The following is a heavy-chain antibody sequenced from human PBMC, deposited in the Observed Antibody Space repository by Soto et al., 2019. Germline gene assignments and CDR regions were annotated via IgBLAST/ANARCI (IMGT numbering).Heavy chain of an antibody. V-gene: IGHV3-23*04. Sequence: EVQLVESGGGLVQPGGSLRLSCAASGFTFSSYSMNWVRQAPGKGLEWVSLINGGDGNIYYADSVKGRFAISRDNSKNTLYLQMNSLRAEDTALYYCRAYSYGQGVDYWGQGTLVTVSS. CDR2: INGGDGNI. D-gene: IGHD5-18*01. CDR1: GFTFSSYS. CDR3: RAYSYGQGVDY. J-gene: IGHJ4*02.